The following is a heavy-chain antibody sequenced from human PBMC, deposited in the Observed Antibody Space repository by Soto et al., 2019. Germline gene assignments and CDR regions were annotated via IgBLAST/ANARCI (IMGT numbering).Heavy chain of an antibody. CDR2: IIPIFGTA. Sequence: QVQLVQSGAEVKKPGSSVKVSCKASGGTFSSYAISWVRQAPGQGLEWMGGIIPIFGTANYAQKFQGRVTRTADESTGTAYMELGSLRSEDTAVYYCARDELWGVVVTASWYSYYGMDVWGQGTTVTVSS. CDR3: ARDELWGVVVTASWYSYYGMDV. V-gene: IGHV1-69*12. D-gene: IGHD2-21*02. CDR1: GGTFSSYA. J-gene: IGHJ6*02.